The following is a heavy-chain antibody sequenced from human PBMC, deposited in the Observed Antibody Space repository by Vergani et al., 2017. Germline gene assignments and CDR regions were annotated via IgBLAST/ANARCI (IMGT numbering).Heavy chain of an antibody. V-gene: IGHV1-2*02. D-gene: IGHD2-2*02. J-gene: IGHJ4*02. CDR3: ARRTVVPAAINGYYFDY. CDR1: GYTFTGYY. Sequence: QVQLVQSGAEVKKPGASVKVSCKASGYTFTGYYMHWVRQAPGQGLEWMGWINPNSGGTNYAQKFQGRVTMTRDTSISTAYMELSRLRSDGTAVYYCARRTVVPAAINGYYFDYWGQGTLVTVSS. CDR2: INPNSGGT.